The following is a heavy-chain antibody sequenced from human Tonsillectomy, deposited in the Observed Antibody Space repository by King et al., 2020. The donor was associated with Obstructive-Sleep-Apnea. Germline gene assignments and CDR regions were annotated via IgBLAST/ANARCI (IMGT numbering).Heavy chain of an antibody. D-gene: IGHD1-26*01. Sequence: VQLVESGGGLVQPGGSLRLSCAASGVTFSSYWMHWVRQAPGKGLVWVSRINPDGSGTIYADSVKGRFTISRDNAKNTRLLQMNSLRAEDTAVYYCARPTTTLHYWGQGTLVTVSS. CDR1: GVTFSSYW. CDR3: ARPTTTLHY. CDR2: INPDGSGT. V-gene: IGHV3-74*01. J-gene: IGHJ4*02.